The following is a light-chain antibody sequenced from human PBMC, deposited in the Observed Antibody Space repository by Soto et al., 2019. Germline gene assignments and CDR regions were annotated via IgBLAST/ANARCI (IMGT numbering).Light chain of an antibody. V-gene: IGKV3-11*01. CDR2: DAS. Sequence: EIVLTQSPATLSLSPGERATLSCRASQTFSSHLAWYQQKPGQAPRLLIYDASKRATGIPARFSGRGSGTDFTLTISILAPEDFAVYYCQQRSNWHPVITFGQWTRLEIK. CDR1: QTFSSH. CDR3: QQRSNWHPVIT. J-gene: IGKJ5*01.